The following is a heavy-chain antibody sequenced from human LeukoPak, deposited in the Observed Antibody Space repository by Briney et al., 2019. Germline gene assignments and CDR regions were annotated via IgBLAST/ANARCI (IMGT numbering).Heavy chain of an antibody. CDR1: GYTFTSYD. V-gene: IGHV1-8*01. D-gene: IGHD2-15*01. J-gene: IGHJ4*02. CDR3: ARDHCSGGSCYDY. Sequence: ASVKVSCKASGYTFTSYDINWVRQATGQGLEWMGWMNPNSGNTGYAQKFQGRVTMTRDMSTSTVYMELSSLRSEDTAVYYCARDHCSGGSCYDYWGQGTLVTVSS. CDR2: MNPNSGNT.